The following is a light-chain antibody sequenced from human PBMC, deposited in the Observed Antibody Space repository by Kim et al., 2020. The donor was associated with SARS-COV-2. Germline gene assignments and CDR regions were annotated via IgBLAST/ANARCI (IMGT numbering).Light chain of an antibody. CDR1: SSDDGGYNY. V-gene: IGLV2-8*01. J-gene: IGLJ2*01. Sequence: QSALTQPPSASGSPGQSVTISCTGTSSDDGGYNYVSWYQQHPGKAPKLMIYEVSKRPSGVPDRFSGSKTGNTASLTVAGLQAEDEADYYCSSNVGSNNLIFRGGTQLTVL. CDR2: EVS. CDR3: SSNVGSNNLI.